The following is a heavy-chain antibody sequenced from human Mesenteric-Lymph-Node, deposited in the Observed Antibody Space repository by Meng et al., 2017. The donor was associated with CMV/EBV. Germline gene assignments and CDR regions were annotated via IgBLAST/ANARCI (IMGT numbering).Heavy chain of an antibody. J-gene: IGHJ4*02. CDR2: IIPILGIA. D-gene: IGHD3-22*01. Sequence: SVKVSCKASGGTFSSCTISWVRQAPGQGLEWMGMIIPILGIANYAQKFQGRVTITADKSTSTAYMELRSLRSDDTAVYYCVCGVFPDSSGLMRYWGQGTLVTVSS. V-gene: IGHV1-69*02. CDR1: GGTFSSCT. CDR3: VCGVFPDSSGLMRY.